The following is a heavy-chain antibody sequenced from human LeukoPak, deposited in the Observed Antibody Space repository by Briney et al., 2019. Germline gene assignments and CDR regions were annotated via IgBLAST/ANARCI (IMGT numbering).Heavy chain of an antibody. CDR1: GVSISNYY. Sequence: SGTLSLTCAVSGVSISNYYWSWIRQPPGKGLEWIGYIYYPGSTNYNPSLKSRVAISVDASKNQFSLKLSSVTAADTAVYHCARAPTWNYGMDVWGQGTTVTVSS. CDR2: IYYPGST. D-gene: IGHD2/OR15-2a*01. CDR3: ARAPTWNYGMDV. J-gene: IGHJ6*02. V-gene: IGHV4-59*01.